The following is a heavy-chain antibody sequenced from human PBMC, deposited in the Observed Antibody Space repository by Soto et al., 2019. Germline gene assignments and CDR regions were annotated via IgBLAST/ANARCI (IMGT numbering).Heavy chain of an antibody. J-gene: IGHJ5*02. V-gene: IGHV4-59*06. CDR3: ARAKAGSSGYYYVSWFDP. CDR1: GGSVGSYY. Sequence: PSETLSLTCTVSGGSVGSYYWSWIRQPPGKGLEWIGYIYYSGSTYYNPSLKSRVTISVDTSKNQFSLKLSSVTAADTAVYYRARAKAGSSGYYYVSWFDPWGQGTLVTVSS. D-gene: IGHD3-22*01. CDR2: IYYSGST.